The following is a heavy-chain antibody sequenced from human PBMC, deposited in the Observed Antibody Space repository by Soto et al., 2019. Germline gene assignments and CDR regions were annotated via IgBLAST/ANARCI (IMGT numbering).Heavy chain of an antibody. Sequence: SETLSLTCTVSGGSISSGGYYWSWIRQHPGKGLEWIGYIYYSGSTYYNPSLKSRVTISVDTSKNQFSLKLSSVTAADTAVYYCARDPTGVRQYYYYGMDVWGQGTTVTVSS. D-gene: IGHD7-27*01. V-gene: IGHV4-31*03. CDR3: ARDPTGVRQYYYYGMDV. CDR1: GGSISSGGYY. J-gene: IGHJ6*02. CDR2: IYYSGST.